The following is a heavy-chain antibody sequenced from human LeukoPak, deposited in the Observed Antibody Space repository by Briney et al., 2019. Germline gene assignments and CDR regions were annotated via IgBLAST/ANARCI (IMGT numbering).Heavy chain of an antibody. V-gene: IGHV3-23*01. D-gene: IGHD3-10*01. CDR2: ISGYGGSR. J-gene: IGHJ4*02. CDR1: GFTFSSYA. Sequence: GGSLRLSCAASGFTFSSYAMSWVRQAPGKGLEWVSVISGYGGSRYYADSVKGRFTISRDNSKNTLYLQMNSLRAEDTAVYYCAKQPSAGYYGSGSYSDYWGQGTLVTVSS. CDR3: AKQPSAGYYGSGSYSDY.